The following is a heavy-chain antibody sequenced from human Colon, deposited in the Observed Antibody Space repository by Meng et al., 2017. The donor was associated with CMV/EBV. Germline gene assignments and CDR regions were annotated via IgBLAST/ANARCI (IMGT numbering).Heavy chain of an antibody. D-gene: IGHD3-10*02. V-gene: IGHV6-1*01. CDR1: TVSTNSAA. Sequence: TVSTNSAAWHWLSQSPSRGLEWLGRAYYRSKWYYDYTVSVKSRMTINPDTSKNQFSLQLNSVTPDDTAVYFCARGRHNDGNYYVFDFWGQGSLVTVSS. CDR2: AYYRSKWYY. J-gene: IGHJ4*02. CDR3: ARGRHNDGNYYVFDF.